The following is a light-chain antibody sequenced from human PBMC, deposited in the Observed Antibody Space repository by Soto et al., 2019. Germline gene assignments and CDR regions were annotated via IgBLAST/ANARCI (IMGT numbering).Light chain of an antibody. CDR2: DAS. Sequence: DIKMTQSPSTLSASVRDRATVIIRASQSISSWLAWYQQKPGKVPKLLIYDASSLESGVPSRFSGSGSGTEFTLTISSLQPDDFATYYCQQYNSYWTFGQGTKVDIK. J-gene: IGKJ1*01. V-gene: IGKV1-5*02. CDR1: QSISSW. CDR3: QQYNSYWT.